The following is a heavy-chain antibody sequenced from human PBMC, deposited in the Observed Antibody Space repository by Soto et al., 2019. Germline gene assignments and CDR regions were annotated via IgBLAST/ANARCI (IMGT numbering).Heavy chain of an antibody. CDR1: GFTFSSYS. CDR2: ISSSSSYI. D-gene: IGHD6-13*01. CDR3: ARDDSSSLDFDY. Sequence: RLSCAASGFTFSSYSMNWVRQAPGKGLEWVSSISSSSSYIYYADSVKGRFTISRDNAKNSLYLQMNSLRAEDTAVYYCARDDSSSLDFDYWGQGTLVTVSS. V-gene: IGHV3-21*01. J-gene: IGHJ4*02.